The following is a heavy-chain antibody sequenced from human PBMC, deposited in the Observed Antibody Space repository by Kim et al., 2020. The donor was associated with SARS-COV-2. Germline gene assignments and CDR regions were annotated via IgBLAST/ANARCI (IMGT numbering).Heavy chain of an antibody. CDR2: ISWNSGSI. Sequence: GGSLRLSCAASGFTFDDYAMHWVRQAPGKGLEWVSGISWNSGSIGYADSVKGRFTISRDNAKNSLYLQMNSLRAEDTALYYCAKATVATIVSLFSSWGQG. V-gene: IGHV3-9*01. J-gene: IGHJ5*02. CDR3: AKATVATIVSLFSS. D-gene: IGHD5-12*01. CDR1: GFTFDDYA.